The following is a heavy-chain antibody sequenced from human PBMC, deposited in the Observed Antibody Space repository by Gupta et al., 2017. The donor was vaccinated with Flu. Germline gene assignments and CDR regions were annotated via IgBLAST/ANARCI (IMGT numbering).Heavy chain of an antibody. Sequence: QVQLVQSGAEVKKPGASMKVSCKTSGYTFTNYDINWVRQAPGQGLEWMGWISGSNGKTSEAHRHQGRVTMTKDTATSKGYMELRRRKYDDTAVYYCASAYCGNDCHFDNWGQGTLVTVSS. CDR3: ASAYCGNDCHFDN. CDR2: ISGSNGKT. V-gene: IGHV1-18*01. D-gene: IGHD2-21*02. J-gene: IGHJ4*02. CDR1: GYTFTNYD.